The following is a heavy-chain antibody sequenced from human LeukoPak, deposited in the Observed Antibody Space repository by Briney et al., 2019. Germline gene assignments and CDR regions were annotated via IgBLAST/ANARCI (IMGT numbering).Heavy chain of an antibody. V-gene: IGHV5-10-1*01. CDR1: GYSFTSYW. CDR2: IDPSDSYT. J-gene: IGHJ6*02. CDR3: ARHAASYCSGGSCHYYYYGMDV. D-gene: IGHD2-15*01. Sequence: ASVKISCKGSGYSFTSYWISWVRQMPGKGLEWMGRIDPSDSYTNYSPSFQGHVTISADKSISTAYLQWSSLKASDTAMYYCARHAASYCSGGSCHYYYYGMDVWGQGTTVTVSS.